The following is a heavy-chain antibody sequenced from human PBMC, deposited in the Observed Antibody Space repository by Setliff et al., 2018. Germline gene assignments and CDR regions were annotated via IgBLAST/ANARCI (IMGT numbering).Heavy chain of an antibody. Sequence: VGSLRLSCAASGFTFSDYYMSWIRQAPGKGLEWVSYISSSGSTIHYADSVKGRFTISRDNAKNSLYLQMNSLRAEDTAVYYCARDSLSNQELAPYGMDVWGQGTTVTVSS. J-gene: IGHJ6*02. V-gene: IGHV3-11*04. CDR1: GFTFSDYY. CDR2: ISSSGSTI. CDR3: ARDSLSNQELAPYGMDV. D-gene: IGHD1-1*01.